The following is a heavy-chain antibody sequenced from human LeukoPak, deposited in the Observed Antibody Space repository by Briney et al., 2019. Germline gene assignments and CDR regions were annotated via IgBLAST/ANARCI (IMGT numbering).Heavy chain of an antibody. V-gene: IGHV3-15*01. CDR2: IKSKTDGGTT. CDR3: TTVLSIAAAGS. CDR1: GFTFSNAW. Sequence: GGSLRLSCTASGFTFSNAWMSWVRQAPGKGLEWVGRIKSKTDGGTTDYAAPVKGRFTISRDDSKDTLYLQMNSLKTEDTAVYYCTTVLSIAAAGSWGQGTLVTVSS. D-gene: IGHD6-13*01. J-gene: IGHJ5*02.